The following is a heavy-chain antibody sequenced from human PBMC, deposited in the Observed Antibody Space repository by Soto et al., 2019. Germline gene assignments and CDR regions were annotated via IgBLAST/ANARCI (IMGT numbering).Heavy chain of an antibody. V-gene: IGHV1-8*01. D-gene: IGHD1-1*01. CDR2: MNPNTGNS. J-gene: IGHJ4*02. CDR1: GYTFTSYD. CDR3: ARRAETNGWNGFGADKYYFDF. Sequence: GASVKVSCKASGYTFTSYDIYWVRQATGQGLEWMGWMNPNTGNSAYAQKFQGRVTVTSDTSINTVHMELSSLRPEDTAVYYCARRAETNGWNGFGADKYYFDFWGQGTLVTVSS.